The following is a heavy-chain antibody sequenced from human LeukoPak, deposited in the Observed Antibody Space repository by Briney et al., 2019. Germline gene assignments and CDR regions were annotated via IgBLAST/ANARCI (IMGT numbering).Heavy chain of an antibody. V-gene: IGHV3-7*01. CDR3: ARDIIRGQSDFDY. Sequence: GGSLRLSCVASGFTFGNYWMSWVRQAPGKGLEFVGNIEDDGDQKNYVDSVRGRFTISRDNVKNSLYLQMNSLRVEDTAVYYCARDIIRGQSDFDYWGQGVLVTVSS. D-gene: IGHD5-12*01. CDR2: IEDDGDQK. J-gene: IGHJ4*02. CDR1: GFTFGNYW.